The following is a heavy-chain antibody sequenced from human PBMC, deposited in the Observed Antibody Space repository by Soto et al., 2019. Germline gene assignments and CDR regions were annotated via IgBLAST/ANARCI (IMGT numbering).Heavy chain of an antibody. CDR3: AKDTGPN. V-gene: IGHV3-30*18. CDR1: GFTFSSYG. Sequence: PGGSLRLSCAASGFTFSSYGMHWVRQAPGKGLEWVAVISYDGSNKYYADSVKGRFTISRGNSKNTLYVQMNSLRAEDTAFYYCAKDTGPNCGQGTLVTVSA. J-gene: IGHJ4*02. CDR2: ISYDGSNK.